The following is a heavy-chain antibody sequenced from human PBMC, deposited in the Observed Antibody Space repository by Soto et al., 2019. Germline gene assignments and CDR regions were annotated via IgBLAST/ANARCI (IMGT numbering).Heavy chain of an antibody. Sequence: QVQLVQSGAEVKKPGASVKVSCKASGYTFTSYGISWVRQAPGQGLEWMGWISAYNGNTNYAQKLQGRVTMTTDTSTSTAYMELRSLRSDDTAVYYCARGLWDIVVVVAATGDYYGMDVWGQWTTVTVSS. J-gene: IGHJ6*02. CDR1: GYTFTSYG. D-gene: IGHD2-15*01. CDR2: ISAYNGNT. V-gene: IGHV1-18*01. CDR3: ARGLWDIVVVVAATGDYYGMDV.